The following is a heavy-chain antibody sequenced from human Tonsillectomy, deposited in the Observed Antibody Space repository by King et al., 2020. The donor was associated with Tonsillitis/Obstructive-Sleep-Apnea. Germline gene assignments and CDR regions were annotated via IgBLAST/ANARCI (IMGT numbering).Heavy chain of an antibody. D-gene: IGHD6-13*01. Sequence: VQLQQLGAGLLKPSETLSLTCAVYGGSFSGYYWSWIRQPPGKGLEWIGEINHSGSTNYNPSLKSRVTISVDTSKNQFSLKLSSVTAADTAVYYCAAGTYYFDYWGQGTLVTVSS. J-gene: IGHJ4*02. CDR1: GGSFSGYY. CDR2: INHSGST. CDR3: AAGTYYFDY. V-gene: IGHV4-34*01.